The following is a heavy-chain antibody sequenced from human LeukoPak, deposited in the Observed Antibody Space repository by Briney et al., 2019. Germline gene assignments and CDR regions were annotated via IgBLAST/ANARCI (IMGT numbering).Heavy chain of an antibody. CDR1: GYTFTSYA. CDR2: INAGNGNT. CDR3: ARSMVRGVGLYNWFDP. D-gene: IGHD3-10*01. Sequence: ASVKVSCKASGYTFTSYAMHWVRQAPGQGLEWMGWINAGNGNTKYSQKFQGRVTITRDTSASTAYMELSSLRSEDTAVYYCARSMVRGVGLYNWFDPWGQGTLVTVSS. J-gene: IGHJ5*02. V-gene: IGHV1-3*01.